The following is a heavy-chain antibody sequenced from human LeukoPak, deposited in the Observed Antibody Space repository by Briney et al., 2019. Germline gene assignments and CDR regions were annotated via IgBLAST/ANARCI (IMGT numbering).Heavy chain of an antibody. V-gene: IGHV3-23*01. CDR3: AKGAELRFLEWLSNPKYYFDY. CDR1: GFTFSSYA. CDR2: ISGSGGST. J-gene: IGHJ4*02. Sequence: GGSLRLSCAASGFTFSSYAMSWARQAPGKGLEWVSAISGSGGSTYYADSVKGRFTISRDNSKNTLYLQMNSLRAEDTAVYYCAKGAELRFLEWLSNPKYYFDYWGQGTLVTVSS. D-gene: IGHD3-3*01.